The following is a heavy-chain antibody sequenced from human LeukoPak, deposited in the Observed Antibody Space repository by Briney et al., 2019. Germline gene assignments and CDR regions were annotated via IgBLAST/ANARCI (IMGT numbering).Heavy chain of an antibody. CDR3: AKDAHLAAAGTSFDY. CDR2: ISYDGSNK. CDR1: GFTFSSYG. V-gene: IGHV3-30*18. J-gene: IGHJ4*02. D-gene: IGHD6-13*01. Sequence: GRSLRLPCAASGFTFSSYGMHWVRQAPGKGLEWVAVISYDGSNKYYADSVKGRFTISRDNSKNTLYLQMNSLRAEDTAVYYCAKDAHLAAAGTSFDYWGQGTLVTVSS.